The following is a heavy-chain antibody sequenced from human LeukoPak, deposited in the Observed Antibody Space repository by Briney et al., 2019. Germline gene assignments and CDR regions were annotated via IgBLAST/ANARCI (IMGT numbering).Heavy chain of an antibody. CDR2: ISEDAGSNK. J-gene: IGHJ4*02. V-gene: IGHV3-30-3*01. CDR1: GFTFSIYA. CDR3: AKGKALFRGVTPYYFDY. Sequence: ERSLRLSCAASGFTFSIYAFHWVRQAPGKGLEWVAFISEDAGSNKYYADSVKGRFTISRDNSRNTVYLQMNSLRADDTAVYYCAKGKALFRGVTPYYFDYWGQGTLVTVSS. D-gene: IGHD3-10*01.